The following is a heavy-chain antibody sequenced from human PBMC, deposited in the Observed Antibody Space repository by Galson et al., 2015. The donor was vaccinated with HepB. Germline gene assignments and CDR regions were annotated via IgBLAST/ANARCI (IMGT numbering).Heavy chain of an antibody. CDR3: ATGLPDIVARAPQFDY. CDR2: FDPEDGET. V-gene: IGHV1-24*01. D-gene: IGHD5-12*01. CDR1: GGTFSSYA. J-gene: IGHJ4*02. Sequence: SVKVSCKASGGTFSSYAISWVRQAPGKGLEWMGGFDPEDGETIYAQKFQGRVTMTEDTSTDTAYMELSSLRSEDTAVYYCATGLPDIVARAPQFDYWGQGTLVTVSS.